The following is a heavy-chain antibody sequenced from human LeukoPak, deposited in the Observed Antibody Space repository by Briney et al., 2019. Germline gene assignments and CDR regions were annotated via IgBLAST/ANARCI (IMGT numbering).Heavy chain of an antibody. V-gene: IGHV4-59*08. Sequence: SETLSLTCTVSGGSISGYYWSWIRQPPGKGLEWIAYIYYGGSTNYNPSLKSRVTVLLDASKNQFSLKLSSVTAADTAVYYCARHVSTGTHCAFDIWGQGTMVTVSS. CDR3: ARHVSTGTHCAFDI. J-gene: IGHJ3*02. D-gene: IGHD1-1*01. CDR2: IYYGGST. CDR1: GGSISGYY.